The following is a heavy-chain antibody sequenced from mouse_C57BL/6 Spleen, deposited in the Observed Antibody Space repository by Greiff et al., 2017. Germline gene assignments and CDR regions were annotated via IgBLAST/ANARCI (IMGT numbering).Heavy chain of an antibody. V-gene: IGHV1-42*01. CDR2: INPSTGGT. J-gene: IGHJ4*01. Sequence: EVQLQQSGPELVKPGASVKISCKASGYSFTGYYMNWVKQSPEKSLEWIGEINPSTGGTTYNQKFKAKATLTVDKSSSTAYMQLKSLTSEDSAVYYCARWYIYSNYDAMDYWGQGTSVTVSS. D-gene: IGHD2-5*01. CDR3: ARWYIYSNYDAMDY. CDR1: GYSFTGYY.